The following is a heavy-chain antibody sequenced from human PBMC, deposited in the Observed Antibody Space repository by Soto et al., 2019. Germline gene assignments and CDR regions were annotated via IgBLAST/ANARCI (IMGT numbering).Heavy chain of an antibody. J-gene: IGHJ6*02. CDR1: GFTFSTYS. V-gene: IGHV3-21*01. D-gene: IGHD2-2*02. CDR3: AREYTAWPLAYGLDV. CDR2: ISSRSDI. Sequence: VGSLRLSCVGSGFTFSTYSINRVRQAPGKGLEWVSSISSRSDIYYADSVKGRFTISRDNAENSVSLQMNSLRAEDTAVYYCAREYTAWPLAYGLDVWGQGTTVTVSS.